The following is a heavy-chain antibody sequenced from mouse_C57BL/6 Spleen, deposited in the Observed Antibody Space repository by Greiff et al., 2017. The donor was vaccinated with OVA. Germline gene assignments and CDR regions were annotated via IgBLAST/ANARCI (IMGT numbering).Heavy chain of an antibody. V-gene: IGHV1-26*01. J-gene: IGHJ2*01. D-gene: IGHD1-1*01. CDR2: INPNNGGT. CDR1: GYTFTDYY. CDR3: ASRTTVALDY. Sequence: VQLQQSGPELVKPGASVKISCKASGYTFTDYYMNWVKQSHGKSLEWIGDINPNNGGTSYNQKFKGKATLTVDKSSSTAYMELRSLTSEYSAVYYCASRTTVALDYWGQGTTLTVSS.